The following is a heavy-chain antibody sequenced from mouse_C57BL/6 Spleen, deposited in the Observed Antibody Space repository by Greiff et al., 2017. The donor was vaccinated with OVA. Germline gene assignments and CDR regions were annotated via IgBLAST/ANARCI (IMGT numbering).Heavy chain of an antibody. Sequence: QVQLQQSGTELVKPGASVKLSCKASGYTFTSYWMHWVKQRPGQGLEWIGNINPSNGGTNYNEKFKSKATLTVDKSSSTAYMQLSSLTSEDSAVYYCARGEYGNSYAMDYWGQGTSVTVSS. V-gene: IGHV1-53*01. CDR1: GYTFTSYW. CDR2: INPSNGGT. CDR3: ARGEYGNSYAMDY. J-gene: IGHJ4*01. D-gene: IGHD2-1*01.